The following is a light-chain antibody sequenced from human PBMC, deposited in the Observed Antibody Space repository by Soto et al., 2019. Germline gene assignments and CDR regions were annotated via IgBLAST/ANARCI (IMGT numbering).Light chain of an antibody. CDR3: QQDNSFPLT. V-gene: IGKV1D-12*01. J-gene: IGKJ4*01. CDR1: QGIRSW. Sequence: DLQMTQSPSSVSASVGDRVTITSRASQGIRSWLAWYQQKPVKAPKLLIYAASSLQSGVPSRFSGSGSGTYYTLTISKLQTEEFEYYYCQQDNSFPLTFGGGTKVEIK. CDR2: AAS.